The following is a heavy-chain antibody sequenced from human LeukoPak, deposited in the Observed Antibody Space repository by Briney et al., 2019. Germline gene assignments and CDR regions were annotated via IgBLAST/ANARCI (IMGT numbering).Heavy chain of an antibody. CDR1: GFTFSSYA. D-gene: IGHD1-26*01. V-gene: IGHV3-23*01. CDR2: ITGSGGST. CDR3: AKGNWGERLDWYFDL. Sequence: GGSLRLSCAASGFTFSSYAMSWVRQAPGSGLEWVSGITGSGGSTYYADSVKGRFTISRDNSKNTLYLQMNSLRAEDTAVYYCAKGNWGERLDWYFDLWGRGTLVTVSS. J-gene: IGHJ2*01.